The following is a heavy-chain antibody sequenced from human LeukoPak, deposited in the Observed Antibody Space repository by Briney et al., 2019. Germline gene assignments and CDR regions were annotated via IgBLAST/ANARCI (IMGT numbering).Heavy chain of an antibody. D-gene: IGHD3-10*01. CDR1: GLTFSPYY. CDR3: AREASGSGGYDY. J-gene: IGHJ4*02. CDR2: IRPNSGGT. Sequence: ASVKVSCKPSGLTFSPYYMHWVPQAPGQGLGWMAWIRPNSGGTNYVQKFEGRVTVTRDTSSSTDYREISGLTSDDTALYYCAREASGSGGYDYWGQGTLVTVSS. V-gene: IGHV1-2*02.